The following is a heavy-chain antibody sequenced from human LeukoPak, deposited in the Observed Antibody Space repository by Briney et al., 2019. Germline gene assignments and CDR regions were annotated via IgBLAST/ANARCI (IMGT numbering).Heavy chain of an antibody. J-gene: IGHJ4*02. CDR1: GGSFSGYY. D-gene: IGHD3-3*01. V-gene: IGHV4-34*01. CDR2: INHSGST. CDR3: ARGVSSITILGVVIGRGGFDY. Sequence: SETLSLTCAVYGGSFSGYYWSWIRQPPGKGLEWIGEINHSGSTNYNPSLKSRVTISVDTSKNQFSLKLSSVTAADTAVYYCARGVSSITILGVVIGRGGFDYWGQGTLVTVSS.